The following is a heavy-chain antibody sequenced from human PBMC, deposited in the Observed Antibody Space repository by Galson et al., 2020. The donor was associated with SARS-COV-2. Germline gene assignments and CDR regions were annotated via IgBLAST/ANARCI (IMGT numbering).Heavy chain of an antibody. CDR3: ARDSELVMDY. Sequence: GESLKISCAASGFTFSSYGMHWVRQAPGKGLEWVAVISYDGSNKYYADSVNGRFTISRDNSKNTLYLQMNSLRAEDTAVYYCARDSELVMDYWGQGTLVTVSS. D-gene: IGHD6-13*01. J-gene: IGHJ4*02. CDR1: GFTFSSYG. V-gene: IGHV3-30*03. CDR2: ISYDGSNK.